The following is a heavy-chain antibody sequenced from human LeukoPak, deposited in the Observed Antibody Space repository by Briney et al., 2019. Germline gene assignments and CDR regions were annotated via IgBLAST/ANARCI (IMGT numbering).Heavy chain of an antibody. CDR2: ISWNSGNM. Sequence: GGSLRLSCAPSGFMFNDYALHWVRQAPGKGLEWVSSISWNSGNMYYVDSVKGRFTISRDNAKNSLSMQMNSLKPEDTALYYCAKGPGLGAGKRYLDLWGRGTLVIVSS. J-gene: IGHJ2*01. CDR1: GFMFNDYA. V-gene: IGHV3-9*01. D-gene: IGHD6-13*01. CDR3: AKGPGLGAGKRYLDL.